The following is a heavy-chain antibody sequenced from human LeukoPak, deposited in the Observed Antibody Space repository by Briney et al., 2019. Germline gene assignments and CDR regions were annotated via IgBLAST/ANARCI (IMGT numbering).Heavy chain of an antibody. Sequence: ASVKVSCKASGYTFTSYGISWVRQASGQGLECMGWISAYNGNTNYAQKLQGRVTMTTDTSTSTAYMELRSLRSEDTAVYYCATEGVDSYGYDYWGQGTLVTVSS. D-gene: IGHD5-18*01. CDR1: GYTFTSYG. V-gene: IGHV1-18*01. CDR3: ATEGVDSYGYDY. J-gene: IGHJ4*02. CDR2: ISAYNGNT.